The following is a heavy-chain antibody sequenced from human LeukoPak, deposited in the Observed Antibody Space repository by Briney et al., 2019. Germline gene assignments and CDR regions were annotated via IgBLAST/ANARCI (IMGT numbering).Heavy chain of an antibody. V-gene: IGHV3-30-3*01. CDR1: GGSFSGYY. Sequence: LSLTCAVYGGSFSGYYWSWIRQAPGKGLEWVAVISYDGSNKYYADSVKGRFTISRDNSKNTLYLQMNSLRAEDTAVYYCARDHHYYYMDVWGXXXTVTVSS. J-gene: IGHJ6*03. CDR2: ISYDGSNK. CDR3: ARDHHYYYMDV.